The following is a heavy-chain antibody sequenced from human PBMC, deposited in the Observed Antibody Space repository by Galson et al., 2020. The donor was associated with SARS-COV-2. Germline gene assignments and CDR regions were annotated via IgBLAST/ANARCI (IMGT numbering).Heavy chain of an antibody. J-gene: IGHJ4*02. CDR1: GFPIGDRA. Sequence: SLTISCKASGFPIGDRAMSWVRQAPGTGLEWVGFIRSQAYGGPTEYAASVKGRFIISRDDSKSIVYLQMNSLKTEDTAVYYCTSMIQGGYWGQGTLVTVSS. D-gene: IGHD3-10*01. CDR2: IRSQAYGGPT. V-gene: IGHV3-49*04. CDR3: TSMIQGGY.